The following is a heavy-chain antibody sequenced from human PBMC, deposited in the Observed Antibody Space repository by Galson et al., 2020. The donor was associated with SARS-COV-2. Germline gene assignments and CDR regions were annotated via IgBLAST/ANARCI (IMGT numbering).Heavy chain of an antibody. CDR2: ISPYNGDT. CDR3: ARDGYTSSWPTLDF. D-gene: IGHD6-13*01. V-gene: IGHV1-18*01. J-gene: IGHJ4*02. Sequence: ISWVRQAPGQGPEWLGWISPYNGDTKYAQKFQGRVTMTTDTSTSTAYMEVRSLTSDDTVVYLCARDGYTSSWPTLDFWGQGSLVTVSS.